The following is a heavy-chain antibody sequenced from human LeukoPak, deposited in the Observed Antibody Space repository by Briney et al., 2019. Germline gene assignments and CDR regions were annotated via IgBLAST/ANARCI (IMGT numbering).Heavy chain of an antibody. Sequence: PGGSLRLSCAASGFTFSNYAMSWVRQAPGKGLEWVSAISGSGGTTYYADSVEGRFTISRDNSKNTLYLQMNSLRAEDTAIYYCAKDYSGSDYGYFQHWGQGTLVTVSS. D-gene: IGHD1-26*01. CDR3: AKDYSGSDYGYFQH. V-gene: IGHV3-23*01. CDR2: ISGSGGTT. J-gene: IGHJ1*01. CDR1: GFTFSNYA.